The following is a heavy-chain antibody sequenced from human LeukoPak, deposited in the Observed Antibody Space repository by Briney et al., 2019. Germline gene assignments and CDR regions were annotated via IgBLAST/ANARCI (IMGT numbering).Heavy chain of an antibody. Sequence: SCKASGYTFTGYYMHWVRQAPGKGLEWVAVISYDGSNKYYADSVKGRFTISRDNSKNTLYLQMNSLRAEDTAVYYCARDTPLSYGAFDYWGQGTLVTVSS. V-gene: IGHV3-30-3*01. D-gene: IGHD4/OR15-4a*01. CDR2: ISYDGSNK. CDR1: GYTFTGYY. J-gene: IGHJ4*02. CDR3: ARDTPLSYGAFDY.